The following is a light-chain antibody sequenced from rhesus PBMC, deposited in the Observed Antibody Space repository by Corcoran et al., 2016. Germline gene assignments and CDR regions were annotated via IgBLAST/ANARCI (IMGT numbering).Light chain of an antibody. V-gene: IGKV1-25*01. J-gene: IGKJ1*01. CDR3: QSHNNYPWT. CDR1: QDIRSY. CDR2: AAS. Sequence: DSQMTQSPSSLSASVGDRVTITCRASQDIRSYLAWYQQKAGKAPKLLIFAASTLQRGDPSRFSGSGSGTDFTLTISSLQPEDFATYYCQSHNNYPWTVGQGTKVEIK.